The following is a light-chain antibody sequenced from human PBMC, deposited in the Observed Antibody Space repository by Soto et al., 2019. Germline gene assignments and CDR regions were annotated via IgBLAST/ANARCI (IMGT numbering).Light chain of an antibody. CDR2: GAS. CDR1: QSVSSN. Sequence: EIVMTQSPATLSVSPGERATLSCRASQSVSSNLAWYQQKPGQAPRLLIYGASTRATGIPARFSGSGSGTEFTLTISSLQSEEFTFYYCQQYNNWPVFGPGTKVDIK. V-gene: IGKV3-15*01. J-gene: IGKJ3*01. CDR3: QQYNNWPV.